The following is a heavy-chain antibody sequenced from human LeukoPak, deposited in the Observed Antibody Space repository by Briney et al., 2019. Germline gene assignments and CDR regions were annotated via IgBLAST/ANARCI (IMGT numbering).Heavy chain of an antibody. CDR2: ISTSGSTK. D-gene: IGHD3-10*01. CDR3: ARERTPKHYYGSGTYDRYFDH. J-gene: IGHJ4*02. Sequence: PGGSLRLSCAASGFTFSSYEMNWVRQAPGKGLEWVSYISTSGSTKYYADSVKGRFTISRDNAKNSLYLQMNSLRAEDTALYYCARERTPKHYYGSGTYDRYFDHWGQGTLVTVSS. CDR1: GFTFSSYE. V-gene: IGHV3-48*03.